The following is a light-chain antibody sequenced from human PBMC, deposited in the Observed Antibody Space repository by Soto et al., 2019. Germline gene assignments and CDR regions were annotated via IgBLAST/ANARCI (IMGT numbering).Light chain of an antibody. Sequence: DIQMTQSPSTLSASVGERVTITCRASQSVSNWLAWYQQKPGKDPKLLIYDVSSLESGVPSRFSGSGSGTEFILTISSLQPDDFATYYCQQYDSYSWTFDQGTKGDIK. CDR2: DVS. CDR1: QSVSNW. J-gene: IGKJ1*01. CDR3: QQYDSYSWT. V-gene: IGKV1-5*01.